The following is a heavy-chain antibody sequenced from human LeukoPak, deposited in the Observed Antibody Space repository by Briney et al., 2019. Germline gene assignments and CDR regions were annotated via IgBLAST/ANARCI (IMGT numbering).Heavy chain of an antibody. CDR1: GGCISSSSYY. J-gene: IGHJ4*02. CDR2: IYYSGST. CDR3: ARHGIVVVMYFDY. Sequence: SGTLSLTCTVSGGCISSSSYYWGWIRPPPGQGREWIGSIYYSGSTYYNPSLKSRVTISVDTSKNQFSLKLSSLTAADTAVYYCARHGIVVVMYFDYWGQGTLVTVSS. D-gene: IGHD3-22*01. V-gene: IGHV4-39*01.